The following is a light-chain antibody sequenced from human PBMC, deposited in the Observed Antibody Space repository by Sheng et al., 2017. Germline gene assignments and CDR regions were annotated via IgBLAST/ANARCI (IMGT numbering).Light chain of an antibody. J-gene: IGKJ3*01. CDR3: QQYYSYPMS. CDR1: QSVSNY. Sequence: EIVLTQSPATLSLSPGERATLSCRASQSVSNYLAWYQQKPGQAPRLLIYDASNRATGIAARFSGSGSGTDFTLTISSLQSEDFATYYCQQYYSYPMSFGPGTKVDIK. CDR2: DAS. V-gene: IGKV3-11*01.